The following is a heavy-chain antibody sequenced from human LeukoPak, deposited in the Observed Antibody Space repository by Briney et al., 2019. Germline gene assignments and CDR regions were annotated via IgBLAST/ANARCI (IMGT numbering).Heavy chain of an antibody. Sequence: GESLKISCKGSGYSFTSYWIGWVRQMPATGLEWMGIIYPGDSDTRYSPSFQGQVTISADKSISTAYLQWSSLKASDTAMYYCAVPYSSSWYEFDYWGQGTLVTVSS. D-gene: IGHD6-13*01. CDR2: IYPGDSDT. CDR3: AVPYSSSWYEFDY. CDR1: GYSFTSYW. V-gene: IGHV5-51*01. J-gene: IGHJ4*02.